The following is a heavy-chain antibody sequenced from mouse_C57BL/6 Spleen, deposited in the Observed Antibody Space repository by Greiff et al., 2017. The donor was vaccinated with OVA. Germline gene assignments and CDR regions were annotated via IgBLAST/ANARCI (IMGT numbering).Heavy chain of an antibody. CDR2: IWRGGST. CDR3: SKGDSHYYAMDY. Sequence: VMLEESGPGLVQPSQSLSITCTVSGFSLTSYGVHWVRQSPGKGLEWLGVIWRGGSTDYNAAFMSSLSIPKDNSKSQVFFKMNSMQADDTAIYYCSKGDSHYYAMDYWGQGTSVTVSS. J-gene: IGHJ4*01. CDR1: GFSLTSYG. D-gene: IGHD2-12*01. V-gene: IGHV2-5*01.